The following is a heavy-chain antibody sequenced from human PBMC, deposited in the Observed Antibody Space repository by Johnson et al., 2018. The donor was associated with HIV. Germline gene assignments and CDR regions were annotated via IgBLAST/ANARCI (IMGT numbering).Heavy chain of an antibody. Sequence: VQVVESGGGVVQPGRSLRLSCAASGFTFSSYGMHWVRQAPGKGLEWVAVIWYDGSNKYYADSVKGRFTISRDNSKNTLYLQMNSLSAEDTAVYYCARVLRGRWTYYDILTGSTHADHDAFDIWGQGTMVTVSS. CDR1: GFTFSSYG. J-gene: IGHJ3*02. V-gene: IGHV3-30*19. D-gene: IGHD3-9*01. CDR2: IWYDGSNK. CDR3: ARVLRGRWTYYDILTGSTHADHDAFDI.